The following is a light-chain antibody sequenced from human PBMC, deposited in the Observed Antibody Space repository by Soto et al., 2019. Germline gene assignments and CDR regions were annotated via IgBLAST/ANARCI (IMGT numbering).Light chain of an antibody. Sequence: DIQITPSPSPLSASFSDRVTLTCRASQTISNYLNWYQQKSGRAPELLVYAASNLQSGVPSRFTGSGSGTHFTLTISGLEPADFATYFCQQSYNTPITFGQGTRLEIK. J-gene: IGKJ5*01. CDR3: QQSYNTPIT. V-gene: IGKV1-39*01. CDR2: AAS. CDR1: QTISNY.